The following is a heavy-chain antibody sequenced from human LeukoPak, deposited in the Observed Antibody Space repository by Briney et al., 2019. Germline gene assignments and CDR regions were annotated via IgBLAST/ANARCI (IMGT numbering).Heavy chain of an antibody. CDR3: AKNKGGIVVVPAASPPYYFDY. D-gene: IGHD2-2*01. V-gene: IGHV3-30*02. CDR2: IRYDGSNR. J-gene: IGHJ4*02. Sequence: PGGSLRLSCAASGFTFSSYEMNWVRQAPGKGLEWVAFIRYDGSNRYYADSVKGRFTISRDNSKNTLYLQMNSLRAEDTAVYYCAKNKGGIVVVPAASPPYYFDYWGQGTLVTVSS. CDR1: GFTFSSYE.